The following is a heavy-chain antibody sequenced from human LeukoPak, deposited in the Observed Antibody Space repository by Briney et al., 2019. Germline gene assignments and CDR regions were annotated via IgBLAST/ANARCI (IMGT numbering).Heavy chain of an antibody. CDR3: AKDASISWRWGAFHI. CDR1: GFTFSNHG. Sequence: QPGGSLRLSCAASGFTFSNHGMNWVRQAPGKGLEWVSGISPSGDITYYADSVKGRFTISRDNSKNTVYLQMNSLRADDTAVYYCAKDASISWRWGAFHIWGQGIVVTVSS. D-gene: IGHD6-13*01. CDR2: ISPSGDIT. V-gene: IGHV3-23*01. J-gene: IGHJ3*02.